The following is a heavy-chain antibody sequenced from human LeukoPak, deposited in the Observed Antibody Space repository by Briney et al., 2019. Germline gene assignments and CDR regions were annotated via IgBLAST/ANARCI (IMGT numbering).Heavy chain of an antibody. J-gene: IGHJ3*02. CDR1: GFTFSSYS. V-gene: IGHV3-21*01. CDR2: MSNSSSYI. CDR3: ARAGSGSHPKELGAFDI. D-gene: IGHD1-26*01. Sequence: GGSLRLSCAASGFTFSSYSMNWVRQAPGKGLEWVSSMSNSSSYIYYADSVKGRFTISRDNAKNSLYLQMNSLRAEDTAVYYCARAGSGSHPKELGAFDIWGQGTMVTVSS.